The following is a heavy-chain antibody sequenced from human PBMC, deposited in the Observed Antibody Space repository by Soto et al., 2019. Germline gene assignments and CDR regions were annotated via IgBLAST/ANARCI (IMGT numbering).Heavy chain of an antibody. CDR1: GGSISSSSYY. J-gene: IGHJ4*02. CDR3: AKRDYYDSSGYGY. V-gene: IGHV4-39*01. D-gene: IGHD3-22*01. CDR2: IYYSGST. Sequence: SETLSLTCTVSGGSISSSSYYWGWIRQPPGKGLEWIGSIYYSGSTYYNPSLKSRVTISVDTSKNQFSLKLGSVTAAGTAVYYCAKRDYYDSSGYGYWGQGTLVTVSS.